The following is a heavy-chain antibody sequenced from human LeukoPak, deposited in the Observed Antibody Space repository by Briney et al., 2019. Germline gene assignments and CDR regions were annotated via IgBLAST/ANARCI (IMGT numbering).Heavy chain of an antibody. CDR2: ISYDGSNK. CDR3: ARNPTNWGPRYYFDY. V-gene: IGHV3-30-3*01. D-gene: IGHD7-27*01. CDR1: GFTFSSYA. J-gene: IGHJ4*02. Sequence: PGGSLRLSCAASGFTFSSYAMHWVRQAPGKGLEWVAVISYDGSNKYYADSVKGRFTISRDNSKNTLYLQMNSLRAEDTAVYYCARNPTNWGPRYYFDYWGQGTLVTVSS.